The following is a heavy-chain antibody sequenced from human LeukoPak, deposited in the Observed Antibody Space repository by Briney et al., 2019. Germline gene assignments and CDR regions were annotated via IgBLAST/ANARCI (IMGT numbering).Heavy chain of an antibody. CDR2: IYYSGST. CDR1: GGSISSGGYY. J-gene: IGHJ4*02. Sequence: SETLSLTCTVSGGSISSGGYYWSWIRQPPGKGLEWIGYIYYSGSTNYNPSLKSRVTISVDTSKNQFSLKLSSVTAADTAVYYCASSNNYYDSSGFDYWGQGTLVTVSS. V-gene: IGHV4-61*08. D-gene: IGHD3-22*01. CDR3: ASSNNYYDSSGFDY.